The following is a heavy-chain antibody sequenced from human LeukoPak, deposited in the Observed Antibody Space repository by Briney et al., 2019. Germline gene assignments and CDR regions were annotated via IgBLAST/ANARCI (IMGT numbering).Heavy chain of an antibody. CDR1: GFTLSSYG. Sequence: GGSLRLSCAASGFTLSSYGMNWVRQAPGKGLEWVSYISSSSNAIYYADSVKGRFTISRDSAKNSLYLQMNSLRAEDTAVYYCARTIDCWGQGTLVTVSS. CDR3: ARTIDC. CDR2: ISSSSNAI. V-gene: IGHV3-48*01. J-gene: IGHJ4*02.